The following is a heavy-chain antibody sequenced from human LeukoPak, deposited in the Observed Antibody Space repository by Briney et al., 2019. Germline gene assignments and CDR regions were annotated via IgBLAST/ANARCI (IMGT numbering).Heavy chain of an antibody. CDR2: IRTNGYGGTT. J-gene: IGHJ3*01. CDR1: GFSSAAHA. CDR3: SRNSGTLPGYAFDV. D-gene: IGHD5-12*01. V-gene: IGHV3-49*03. Sequence: GGSLRLSRTASGFSSAAHAMSWLRQAPGKGLEWVGFIRTNGYGGTTEYAASVKGRFTISRDDSYSIAYLHMDSLTTEDTAVYYCSRNSGTLPGYAFDVWGQGTVVTVSS.